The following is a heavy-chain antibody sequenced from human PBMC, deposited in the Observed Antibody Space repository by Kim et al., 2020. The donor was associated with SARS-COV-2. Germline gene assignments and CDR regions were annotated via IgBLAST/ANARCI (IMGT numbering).Heavy chain of an antibody. Sequence: SETLSLTCAVYGGSFSGYYWSWIRQPPGKGLEWIGEINHSGSTNYNPSLKSRVTISVDTSKNQFSLKLSSVTAADTAVYYCASRGYSGSYLYFDYWGQGT. D-gene: IGHD1-26*01. CDR2: INHSGST. J-gene: IGHJ4*02. V-gene: IGHV4-34*01. CDR1: GGSFSGYY. CDR3: ASRGYSGSYLYFDY.